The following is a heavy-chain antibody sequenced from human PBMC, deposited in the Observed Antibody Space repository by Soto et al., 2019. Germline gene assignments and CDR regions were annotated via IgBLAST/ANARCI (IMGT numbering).Heavy chain of an antibody. CDR2: TYYRSKWYN. D-gene: IGHD3-3*01. V-gene: IGHV6-1*01. CDR1: GYTVSSNSAA. CDR3: ARDAHNYDFWSGPTPHDNAFDI. Sequence: SQTLSLTCAISGYTVSSNSAAWNWIRQYPSRGLEWLGRTYYRSKWYNDYAVSVKSRITINPDTSKNQFSLQLNSVPPEDTAVYYCARDAHNYDFWSGPTPHDNAFDIWGQGTMVTVSS. J-gene: IGHJ3*02.